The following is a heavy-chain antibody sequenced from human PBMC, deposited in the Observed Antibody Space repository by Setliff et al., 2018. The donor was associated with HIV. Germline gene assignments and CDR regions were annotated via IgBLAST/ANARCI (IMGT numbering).Heavy chain of an antibody. J-gene: IGHJ3*02. V-gene: IGHV3-23*01. Sequence: GGSLRLSCAASGFTFSNYGMHWVRQAPGKGLEWVSTISGSGGLTFYADSVKGRFTISRDNSKNTLYLQMNSLRAEDTVVYYCAKGRYSSGDSKQNGFDMWGQGTTV. CDR1: GFTFSNYG. CDR2: ISGSGGLT. D-gene: IGHD3-22*01. CDR3: AKGRYSSGDSKQNGFDM.